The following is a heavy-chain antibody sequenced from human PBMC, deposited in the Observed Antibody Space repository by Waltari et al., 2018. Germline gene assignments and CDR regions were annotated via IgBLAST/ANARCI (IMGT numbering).Heavy chain of an antibody. Sequence: EVPLVESGGGLVQPGGSLRLSWAASGFTFSSSWMSWVRQAPGKGLEWVANIKQDGSEKYYVDSVKGRFTISRDNAKNSLYLQMNSLRAEDTAVYYCASLEAGDYWGQGTLVTVSS. CDR3: ASLEAGDY. CDR2: IKQDGSEK. J-gene: IGHJ4*02. V-gene: IGHV3-7*01. CDR1: GFTFSSSW. D-gene: IGHD3-3*01.